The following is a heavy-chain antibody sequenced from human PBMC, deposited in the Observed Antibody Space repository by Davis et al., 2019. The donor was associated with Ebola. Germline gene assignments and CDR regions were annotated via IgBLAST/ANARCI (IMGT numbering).Heavy chain of an antibody. V-gene: IGHV3-30*18. CDR2: ISYDGSNK. Sequence: GESLKISCAASGFTFSSYAMSWVRQAPGKGLEWVAVISYDGSNKYYADSVKGRFTISRDNSKNTLYLQMNSLRAEDTAVYYCAKDGYYYDSSGYYPTYYYYGMDVWGQGTTVTVSS. D-gene: IGHD3-22*01. CDR3: AKDGYYYDSSGYYPTYYYYGMDV. CDR1: GFTFSSYA. J-gene: IGHJ6*02.